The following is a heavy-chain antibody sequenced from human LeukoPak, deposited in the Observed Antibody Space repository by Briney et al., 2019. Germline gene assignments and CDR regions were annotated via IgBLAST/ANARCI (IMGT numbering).Heavy chain of an antibody. CDR2: ISGGGGST. D-gene: IGHD1-26*01. V-gene: IGHV3-23*01. CDR3: AKGGKWDVTPFDY. J-gene: IGHJ4*02. CDR1: GFTFSSYW. Sequence: PGGSLRLSCEASGFTFSSYWMSWVRQAPGKGLEWVSTISGGGGSTYYADSVKGRFTISRDNSKNTLYLQVNSLRAEDTAVYYCAKGGKWDVTPFDYWGQGTLVTVSS.